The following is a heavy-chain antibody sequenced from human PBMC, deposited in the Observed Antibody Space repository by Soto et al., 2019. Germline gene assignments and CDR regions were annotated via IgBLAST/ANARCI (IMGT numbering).Heavy chain of an antibody. CDR1: GFTFSNAW. V-gene: IGHV3-15*01. CDR3: AADPVTMIVVVPSSG. Sequence: GGSLSLSCAACGFTFSNAWMSWVCPPPGRGLEWVGRVIRKTDGGATDYAAPVKGRFTISRDDSKNTLYLQLNSLKTEDTAVYYCAADPVTMIVVVPSSGWGQGTLVTVAS. D-gene: IGHD3-22*01. CDR2: VIRKTDGGAT. J-gene: IGHJ4*02.